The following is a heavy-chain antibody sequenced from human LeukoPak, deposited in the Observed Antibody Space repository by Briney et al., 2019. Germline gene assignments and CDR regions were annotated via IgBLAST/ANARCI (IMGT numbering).Heavy chain of an antibody. Sequence: WETLSLTCAVYGGSFSGYYWRWIRPPPRKGLAWIGEINHSGSTNYNPSLKGRFTISLYLSKSQFSLKESSVSAGDTAVYYCASLEADYGGQGTLATVSS. CDR1: GGSFSGYY. V-gene: IGHV4-34*01. CDR3: ASLEADY. CDR2: INHSGST. J-gene: IGHJ4*02.